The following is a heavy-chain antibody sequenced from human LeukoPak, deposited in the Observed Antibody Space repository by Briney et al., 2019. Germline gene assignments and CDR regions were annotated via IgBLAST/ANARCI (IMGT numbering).Heavy chain of an antibody. J-gene: IGHJ4*02. CDR2: IIPMINTP. D-gene: IGHD4-17*01. V-gene: IGHV1-69*13. CDR3: AIFQGTYGDNENDY. Sequence: SVKVSCKASGGTFRSYAITWVRQAPGKGLEWMGGIIPMINTPKYAQKFQGRVSITADESTSTGYMEVSSLRSEDTAVYYCAIFQGTYGDNENDYWGQGTLVTVFS. CDR1: GGTFRSYA.